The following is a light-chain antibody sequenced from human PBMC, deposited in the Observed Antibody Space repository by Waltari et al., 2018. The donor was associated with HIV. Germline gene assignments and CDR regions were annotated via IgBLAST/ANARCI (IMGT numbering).Light chain of an antibody. Sequence: ELVLTHTPGTLSLSPGECATLSCRASQSVNSSNLAWYQQKPGQAPRLLIYGASNRATGIPDRFSGSASGTEFTLSINTVEPEDFVLYFCQQFGSSRFTFGPGTKVDF. CDR2: GAS. CDR1: QSVNSSN. CDR3: QQFGSSRFT. J-gene: IGKJ3*01. V-gene: IGKV3-20*01.